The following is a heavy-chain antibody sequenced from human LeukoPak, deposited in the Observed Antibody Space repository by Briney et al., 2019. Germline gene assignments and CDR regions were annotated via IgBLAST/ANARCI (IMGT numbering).Heavy chain of an antibody. J-gene: IGHJ4*02. CDR1: GGSFSGYY. CDR2: INHSGST. CDR3: ATAPGSYYFDY. D-gene: IGHD3-10*01. Sequence: PSETLSLTCAVYGGSFSGYYWSWLRQPPGKGLEWIGEINHSGSTNYNPSLKSRVTISVDTSKNQFSLKLSAVTAADTAVYYCATAPGSYYFDYWGQGTLVTVSS. V-gene: IGHV4-34*01.